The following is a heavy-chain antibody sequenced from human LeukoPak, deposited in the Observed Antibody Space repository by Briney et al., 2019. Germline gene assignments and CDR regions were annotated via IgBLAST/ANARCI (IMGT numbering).Heavy chain of an antibody. J-gene: IGHJ3*01. CDR3: AKEMLSSYDRMTGYYHQNGLDL. CDR1: GFTFSTYA. CDR2: ISGSGAKT. D-gene: IGHD3-9*01. Sequence: GGSLRLSCAASGFTFSTYAMNWVRQAPGKGLEWVSAISGSGAKTYYADFVKGRFTISRDNSKNTLYLQMNSLRAEDTAIYYCAKEMLSSYDRMTGYYHQNGLDLWGQGTMVTVSP. V-gene: IGHV3-23*01.